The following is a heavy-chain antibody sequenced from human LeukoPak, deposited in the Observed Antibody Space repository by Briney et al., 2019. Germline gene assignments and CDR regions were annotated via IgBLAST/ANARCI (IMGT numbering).Heavy chain of an antibody. CDR3: ATSIRFLEWLPPSGYMDV. CDR1: GFTFSSYS. J-gene: IGHJ6*03. D-gene: IGHD3-3*01. CDR2: ISSAGTYI. V-gene: IGHV3-21*04. Sequence: GGSLRLSCAASGFTFSSYSMNWIRQAPGKGLEWVSSISSAGTYIYYADSMKGRFTISRDNAKSSLYLQMNSLRSEDTAVYYCATSIRFLEWLPPSGYMDVWGKGTTVTVSS.